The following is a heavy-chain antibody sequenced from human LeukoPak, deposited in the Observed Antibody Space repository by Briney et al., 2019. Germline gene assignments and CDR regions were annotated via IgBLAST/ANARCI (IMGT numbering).Heavy chain of an antibody. CDR3: ARDYSDRYNWFDP. D-gene: IGHD4-11*01. CDR2: IIPIFGIA. V-gene: IGHV1-69*04. CDR1: GGTFSSYA. Sequence: RASVKVSCKASGGTFSSYAISWVRQAPGQGLEWMGRIIPIFGIANYAQKFQGRVTITADKSTSTAYMELSSLRSEGTAVYYCARDYSDRYNWFDPWGQGTLVTVSS. J-gene: IGHJ5*02.